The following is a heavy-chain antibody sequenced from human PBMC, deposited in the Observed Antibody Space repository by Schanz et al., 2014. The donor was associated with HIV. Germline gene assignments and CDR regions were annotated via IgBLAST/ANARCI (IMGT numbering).Heavy chain of an antibody. CDR3: ARDKSNLGMDS. Sequence: QVLESGGGLVQTGGSLRLSCVASGFTFSDFSMNWVRRAPGKGLEWISYITNSGNRMNYADSVKGRFTTSRDNAKNSLYLQMNTLRADDTAVYYCARDKSNLGMDSWGQGTLVTVSS. CDR2: ITNSGNRM. CDR1: GFTFSDFS. J-gene: IGHJ5*01. V-gene: IGHV3-11*01.